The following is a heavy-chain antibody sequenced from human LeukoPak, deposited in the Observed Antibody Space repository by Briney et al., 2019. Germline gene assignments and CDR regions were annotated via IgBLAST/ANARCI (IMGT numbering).Heavy chain of an antibody. Sequence: PGGSLRLSCVASGFPFSNYLSWVRQAPGKGLEWVSVIYSGGSTYYADSVKGRFTIYRDNSKNRLYLQMNSLRAEDTALYYCARLRTTGTFDYWGQGTLVTVSS. CDR3: ARLRTTGTFDY. CDR1: GFPFSNY. CDR2: IYSGGST. J-gene: IGHJ4*02. V-gene: IGHV3-66*01. D-gene: IGHD1-1*01.